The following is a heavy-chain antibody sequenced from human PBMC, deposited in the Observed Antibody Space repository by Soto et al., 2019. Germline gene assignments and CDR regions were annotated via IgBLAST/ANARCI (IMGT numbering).Heavy chain of an antibody. Sequence: QVQLVQSGAEVKNPGSSVNVSCKASGGTFSSYAISWVRQAPGQGLEWLGGIIPIFGTANYAQKFQGRVTITADESTSTAYMELSSLRSEDTAVYYCAREVAAAPYFDYWGQGTLVTVSS. D-gene: IGHD6-13*01. CDR2: IIPIFGTA. CDR1: GGTFSSYA. J-gene: IGHJ4*02. V-gene: IGHV1-69*12. CDR3: AREVAAAPYFDY.